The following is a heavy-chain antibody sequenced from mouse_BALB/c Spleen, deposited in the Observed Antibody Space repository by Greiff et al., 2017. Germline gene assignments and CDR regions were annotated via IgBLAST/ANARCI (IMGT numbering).Heavy chain of an antibody. J-gene: IGHJ4*01. CDR1: GYSITSGYY. V-gene: IGHV3-6*02. Sequence: EVKLQESGPGLVKPSQSLSLTCSVTGYSITSGYYWNWIRQFPGNKLEWMGYISYDGSNNYNPSLKNRISITRDTSKNQFFLKLNSVTTEDTATYYCATYYGSNYAMDYWGQGTSVTVSS. D-gene: IGHD1-1*01. CDR2: ISYDGSN. CDR3: ATYYGSNYAMDY.